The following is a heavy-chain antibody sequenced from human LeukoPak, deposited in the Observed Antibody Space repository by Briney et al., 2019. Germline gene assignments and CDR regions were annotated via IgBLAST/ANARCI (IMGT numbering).Heavy chain of an antibody. CDR3: ARGHNIAVAGTGFDY. Sequence: GESLKISCQASGYTFTDYWIGWVRQMPGKGLEWMGIIYCDGSKTTYSQSLQSQVTISVDKSTSTAYLQWSSLKASDTAIYFCARGHNIAVAGTGFDYWGQGTLVTVSS. CDR2: IYCDGSKT. V-gene: IGHV5-51*01. D-gene: IGHD6-19*01. CDR1: GYTFTDYW. J-gene: IGHJ4*02.